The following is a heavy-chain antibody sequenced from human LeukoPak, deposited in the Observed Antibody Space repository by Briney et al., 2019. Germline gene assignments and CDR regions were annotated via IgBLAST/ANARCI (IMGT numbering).Heavy chain of an antibody. D-gene: IGHD3-10*01. CDR1: GGSISSYY. Sequence: PSETLSLTCTVSGGSISSYYWSWLRQPPGKGLEWIGYIYYSGSTNYNPSLKSRVTISVDTSKNQFSLKLSSVTAADTAVYYCARSGGIWFGELYYFDYWGQGTLVTVSS. V-gene: IGHV4-59*01. J-gene: IGHJ4*02. CDR2: IYYSGST. CDR3: ARSGGIWFGELYYFDY.